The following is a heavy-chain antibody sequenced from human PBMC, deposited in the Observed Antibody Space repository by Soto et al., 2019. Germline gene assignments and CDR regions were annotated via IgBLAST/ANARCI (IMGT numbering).Heavy chain of an antibody. CDR2: IYYSGST. D-gene: IGHD5-18*01. J-gene: IGHJ3*02. CDR3: ARYTWIQLYDAYDI. Sequence: SETLSLTCTVSGCSISSGGYYWSWIRQHPGKGLEWIGYIYYSGSTYYNPSLKSRVTISVDTSKNQFSLKLSSVTAADTAVYYCARYTWIQLYDAYDIWGQGTMVTVSS. V-gene: IGHV4-31*03. CDR1: GCSISSGGYY.